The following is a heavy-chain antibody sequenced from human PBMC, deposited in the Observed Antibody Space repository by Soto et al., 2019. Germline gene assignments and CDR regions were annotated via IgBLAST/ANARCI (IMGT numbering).Heavy chain of an antibody. CDR3: AKVTRKGSAIDFDY. Sequence: QVQLVQSGAELKKPGASVKVSCKASGYTFSNYDMNWVRQATGQGPEWIGWLNPNNGDTGYAQKFQGRGTQTTDISTTTPYLATTSLRSEDTAIYYCAKVTRKGSAIDFDYWGQGTLITVSS. CDR2: LNPNNGDT. CDR1: GYTFSNYD. D-gene: IGHD3-3*01. V-gene: IGHV1-8*01. J-gene: IGHJ4*02.